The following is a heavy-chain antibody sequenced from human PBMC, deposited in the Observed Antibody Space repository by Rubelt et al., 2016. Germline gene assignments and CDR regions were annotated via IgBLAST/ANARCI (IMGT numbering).Heavy chain of an antibody. CDR3: AREPVVSIAFDP. Sequence: QVQLQQWGAGLLKPSETLSLTCAVYGGSVSSGSYYWSWIRQPPGKGLEWIGYIYYSGSTNYNPSLKSRVTISVDTSKNQFSLKLSSVTAADTAVYYCAREPVVSIAFDPWGQGTLVTVSS. D-gene: IGHD2-21*01. CDR2: IYYSGST. J-gene: IGHJ5*02. CDR1: GGSVSSGSYY. V-gene: IGHV4-61*01.